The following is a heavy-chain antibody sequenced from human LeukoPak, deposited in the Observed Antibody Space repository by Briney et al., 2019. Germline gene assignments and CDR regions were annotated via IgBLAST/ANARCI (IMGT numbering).Heavy chain of an antibody. J-gene: IGHJ6*03. V-gene: IGHV4-39*07. D-gene: IGHD6-19*01. Sequence: NPSETLSLTCTVSGGSILSSSYYWGWIRQPPGKGLEWIGSIYYGGSTDYNPSLKSRVIISVDTSKNQFSLKLSSVTAADTAVYYCARRFFSVQQWLVRYYYYYMDVWGKGTTVTVSS. CDR3: ARRFFSVQQWLVRYYYYYMDV. CDR2: IYYGGST. CDR1: GGSILSSSYY.